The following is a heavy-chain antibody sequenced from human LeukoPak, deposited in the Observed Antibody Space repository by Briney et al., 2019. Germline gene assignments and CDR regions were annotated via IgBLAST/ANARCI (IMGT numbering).Heavy chain of an antibody. CDR1: GFTFNSYA. D-gene: IGHD2-2*01. Sequence: GGSLRLSCAASGFTFNSYAMHWVRQAPGKGLEWVAVISYDGSNKYYADSVKGRFTISRDNSKNTLYLQMNSLRAEDTAVYFCARDRSPFLMVPAASFDSWGQGTLVTVSS. CDR2: ISYDGSNK. V-gene: IGHV3-30*04. J-gene: IGHJ4*02. CDR3: ARDRSPFLMVPAASFDS.